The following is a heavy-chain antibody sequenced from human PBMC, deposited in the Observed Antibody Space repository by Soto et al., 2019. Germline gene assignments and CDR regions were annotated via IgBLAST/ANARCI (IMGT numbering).Heavy chain of an antibody. D-gene: IGHD6-6*01. J-gene: IGHJ3*02. CDR2: IRSKGYGGTT. CDR1: GFTFGDYA. CDR3: TRVQRQLVRTGAFDI. Sequence: GGSLRLSCTASGFTFGDYAVCWFRRAPGKGLEWVGFIRSKGYGGTTEYAASVKGRFTILRDDSKSIAYLQMNSLKTEDTAVYYCTRVQRQLVRTGAFDIWGQGTMVTVSS. V-gene: IGHV3-49*03.